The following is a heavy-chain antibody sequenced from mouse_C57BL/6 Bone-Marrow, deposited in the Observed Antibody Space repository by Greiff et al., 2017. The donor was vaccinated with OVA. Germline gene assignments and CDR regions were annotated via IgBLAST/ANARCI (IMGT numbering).Heavy chain of an antibody. Sequence: VQLQQSGAELVRPGASVKLSCKASGYTFTDYYINWVKQRPGQGLEWIARIYPGSGNTYYNEKFKGKATLTAEKSSSTAYMQLSSLTSEDSAVYFCARVTTEEVDYFDYWGQGTTLTVSS. CDR2: IYPGSGNT. CDR3: ARVTTEEVDYFDY. J-gene: IGHJ2*01. V-gene: IGHV1-76*01. D-gene: IGHD2-2*01. CDR1: GYTFTDYY.